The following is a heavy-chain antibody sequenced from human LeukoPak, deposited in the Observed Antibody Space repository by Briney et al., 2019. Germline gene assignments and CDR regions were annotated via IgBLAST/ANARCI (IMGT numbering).Heavy chain of an antibody. CDR1: GYTFSNYG. Sequence: GASVKVSCKASGYTFSNYGITWVRQAPGQGLEWMGWIDPNTGATSYAQKFQGRVTMTRDTSISTVYMELSRLRSDDTAVYYCAGLRTRFDSWGQGTLVTVSS. D-gene: IGHD5-12*01. CDR3: AGLRTRFDS. CDR2: IDPNTGAT. V-gene: IGHV1-2*02. J-gene: IGHJ5*01.